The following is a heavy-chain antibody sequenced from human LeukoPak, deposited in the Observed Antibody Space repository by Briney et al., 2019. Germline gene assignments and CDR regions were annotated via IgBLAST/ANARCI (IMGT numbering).Heavy chain of an antibody. D-gene: IGHD6-13*01. CDR2: IHNSGRT. CDR3: ARGPHVSDGIAAVRIDY. J-gene: IGHJ4*02. Sequence: TTSETLSLTCSVSGGSVSSYYWSWIRQSPGKGLEWIGYIHNSGRTNYNPSLKSRVTGFVDTSKNQVSLRLSSVTAADTAVYYCARGPHVSDGIAAVRIDYWGQGTLVTVSS. CDR1: GGSVSSYY. V-gene: IGHV4-4*08.